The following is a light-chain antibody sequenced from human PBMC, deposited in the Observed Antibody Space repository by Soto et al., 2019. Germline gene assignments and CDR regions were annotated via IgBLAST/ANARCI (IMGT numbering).Light chain of an antibody. V-gene: IGKV4-1*01. J-gene: IGKJ3*01. CDR2: GAS. CDR1: QSVLYTSNNQNY. Sequence: DIVMTQSPDSLGVSLGERATINCKSSQSVLYTSNNQNYLAWYQQKSGQPPKLLIHGASARESGVPARFSGGGSGTDFTLTINGLQADDVAVYYCQQYYLVPFTFGPGTKVDIK. CDR3: QQYYLVPFT.